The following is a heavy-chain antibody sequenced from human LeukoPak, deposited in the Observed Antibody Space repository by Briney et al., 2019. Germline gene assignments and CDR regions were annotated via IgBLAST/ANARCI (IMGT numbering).Heavy chain of an antibody. CDR2: ISGNDGST. V-gene: IGHV3-23*01. Sequence: PGGSLRLSCAASGFTFSSYVMSWVRQAPGKGLEWVSLISGNDGSTYYADSVKGLFTISRDNSKNTLYLQMNSLKNEDTAVYYCVTEVSGSFPTWGQGTLVTVSS. D-gene: IGHD1-26*01. CDR3: VTEVSGSFPT. CDR1: GFTFSSYV. J-gene: IGHJ4*02.